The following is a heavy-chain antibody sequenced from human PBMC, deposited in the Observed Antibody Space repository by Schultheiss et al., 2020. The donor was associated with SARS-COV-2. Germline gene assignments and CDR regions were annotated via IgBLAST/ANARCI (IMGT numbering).Heavy chain of an antibody. V-gene: IGHV3-11*01. CDR2: ISSSGSSK. Sequence: GGSLRLSCAASGFTFSDYYMSWIRQAPGKGLEWISYISSSGSSKYYADSVKGRFTISRDNAKNSLYLQINSLRAEDTAVYYCAKDWGRSSSSWADYWGQGTLVTVSS. D-gene: IGHD6-13*01. CDR3: AKDWGRSSSSWADY. J-gene: IGHJ4*02. CDR1: GFTFSDYY.